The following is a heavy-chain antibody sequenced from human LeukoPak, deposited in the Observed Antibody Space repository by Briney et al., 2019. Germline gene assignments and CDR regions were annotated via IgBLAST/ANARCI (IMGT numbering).Heavy chain of an antibody. CDR1: GFTFSSYA. Sequence: GGSLRLSCAASGFTFSSYAMHWVRQAPGKGLEWVAVISYDGSNKYYADSVKGRFTISRDNSKNTLYLQMNSLRAEDTAVYYCARDYCSGGSCYFDYWGQGTLVTVSS. D-gene: IGHD2-15*01. J-gene: IGHJ4*02. CDR2: ISYDGSNK. CDR3: ARDYCSGGSCYFDY. V-gene: IGHV3-30*04.